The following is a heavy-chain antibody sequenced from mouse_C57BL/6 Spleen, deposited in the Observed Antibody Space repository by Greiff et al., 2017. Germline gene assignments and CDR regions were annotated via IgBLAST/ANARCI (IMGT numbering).Heavy chain of an antibody. CDR2: ISSGGDYI. CDR3: TRHYSNPWYFDV. Sequence: EVKLVESGEGLVKPGGSLKLSCAASGFTFSSYAMSWVRQTPEKRLEWVAYISSGGDYIYYADTVKGRFTISRDNARNTLYLQMSSLKSEDTAMYYCTRHYSNPWYFDVWGTGTTVTVSS. D-gene: IGHD2-5*01. V-gene: IGHV5S21*01. J-gene: IGHJ1*03. CDR1: GFTFSSYA.